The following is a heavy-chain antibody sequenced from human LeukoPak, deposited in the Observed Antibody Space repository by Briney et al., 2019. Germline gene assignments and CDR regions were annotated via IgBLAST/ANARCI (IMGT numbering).Heavy chain of an antibody. CDR2: IYSGGST. Sequence: GGSLRLSCAASGFTVSSNYMSWVRQAPGKGLEWVSVIYSGGSTYYADSVKGRFTISRDNSKNTLYPQMNSLRAEDTAVYYCARASYGSGSYSYWGQGTLVTVSS. CDR3: ARASYGSGSYSY. D-gene: IGHD3-10*01. V-gene: IGHV3-53*01. CDR1: GFTVSSNY. J-gene: IGHJ4*02.